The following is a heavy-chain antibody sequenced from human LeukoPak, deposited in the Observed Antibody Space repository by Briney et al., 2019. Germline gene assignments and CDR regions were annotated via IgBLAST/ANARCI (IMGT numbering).Heavy chain of an antibody. V-gene: IGHV3-23*01. CDR3: AKDLGGSGKGDY. CDR1: GFTFSSYA. CDR2: ISGSGGST. Sequence: GGSLRLSCAASGFTFSSYAMSWVRQAPGKGLEWVSAISGSGGSTYYAGSVKGRFTISRDNSKNTLYLQMNSLRAEDTAVYYCAKDLGGSGKGDYWGQGTLVTVSS. J-gene: IGHJ4*02. D-gene: IGHD3-10*01.